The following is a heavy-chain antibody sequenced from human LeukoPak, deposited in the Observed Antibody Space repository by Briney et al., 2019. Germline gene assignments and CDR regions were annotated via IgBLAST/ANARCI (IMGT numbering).Heavy chain of an antibody. Sequence: PGGSLRLSCAASGFTFSSYSMNWVRQAPGKGLEWVSYISSSSSTIYYADSVKGRFTISRDNAKNSLYLQMNSLGAEDTAVYYCAREGCSGGSCYSHYYYYYMDVWGKGTTVTVSS. V-gene: IGHV3-48*01. CDR1: GFTFSSYS. D-gene: IGHD2-15*01. CDR2: ISSSSSTI. J-gene: IGHJ6*03. CDR3: AREGCSGGSCYSHYYYYYMDV.